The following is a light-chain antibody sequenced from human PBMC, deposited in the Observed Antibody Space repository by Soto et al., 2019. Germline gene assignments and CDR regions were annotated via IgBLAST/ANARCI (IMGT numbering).Light chain of an antibody. Sequence: DIQMTQSPSTLSASVGDRVTITCRASQSISSWLAWYQQKPGKAPKLLIYDASSLESGVPSRFSGSGSGTEFTLTISSLQPDDFATYYCQHLRTFGQVTKLEI. CDR2: DAS. CDR3: QHLRT. CDR1: QSISSW. V-gene: IGKV1-5*01. J-gene: IGKJ2*01.